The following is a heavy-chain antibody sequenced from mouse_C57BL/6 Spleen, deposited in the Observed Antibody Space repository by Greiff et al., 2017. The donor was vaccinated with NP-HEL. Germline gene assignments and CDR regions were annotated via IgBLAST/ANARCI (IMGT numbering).Heavy chain of an antibody. CDR3: ARSHYYGSSLYAMDY. CDR1: GYAFSSSW. CDR2: IYPGDGDT. D-gene: IGHD1-1*01. V-gene: IGHV1-82*01. J-gene: IGHJ4*01. Sequence: VKLVESGPELVKPGASVKISCKASGYAFSSSWMNWVKQRPGKGLEWIGRIYPGDGDTNYNGKFKGKATLTADKSSSTAYMQLSSLTSEDSAVYFCARSHYYGSSLYAMDYWGQGTSVTVSS.